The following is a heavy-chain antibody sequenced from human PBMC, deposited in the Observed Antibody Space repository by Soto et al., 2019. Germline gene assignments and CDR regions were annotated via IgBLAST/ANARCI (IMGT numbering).Heavy chain of an antibody. V-gene: IGHV4-34*01. Sequence: SETLSLTCGVYGGFFSDYYWNWIRQPPGRGLEWIGEINHSGSTNYNPSLKSRVTISIDTSKHQFSLKLSSLTAADTAVYYCAREPSQNDHSYYGMDVWGQGTTVTVSS. J-gene: IGHJ6*02. CDR1: GGFFSDYY. CDR2: INHSGST. CDR3: AREPSQNDHSYYGMDV.